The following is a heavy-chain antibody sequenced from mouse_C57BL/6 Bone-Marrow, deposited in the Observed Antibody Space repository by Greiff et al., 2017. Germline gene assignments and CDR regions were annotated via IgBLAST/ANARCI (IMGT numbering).Heavy chain of an antibody. CDR1: GFTFSSYA. D-gene: IGHD2-9*01. Sequence: EVMLVESGGGLVKPGGSLKLSCAASGFTFSSYAMSWVRQTPEKRLAWVATIIDGGSYTYYPDNVKGRFTISRDNAKNNLYLQMSHLKSEDTAMYYCARERAYYGYDGGSMDYWGQGTSVTVSA. V-gene: IGHV5-4*01. CDR2: IIDGGSYT. CDR3: ARERAYYGYDGGSMDY. J-gene: IGHJ4*01.